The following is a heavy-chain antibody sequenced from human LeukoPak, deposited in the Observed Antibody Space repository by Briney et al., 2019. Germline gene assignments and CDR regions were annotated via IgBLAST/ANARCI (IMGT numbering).Heavy chain of an antibody. D-gene: IGHD4-23*01. J-gene: IGHJ3*02. V-gene: IGHV3-11*01. CDR2: ISSSGSTI. Sequence: PGGSLRLSCAASGFTFSDYYMSWIRQAPGKGLEWVSYISSSGSTIYYADSVKGRFTISRDNAKNSLYLQMNSLRAEDTAMYYCATVFHGGNSEDAFDIWGQGTMVTVSS. CDR3: ATVFHGGNSEDAFDI. CDR1: GFTFSDYY.